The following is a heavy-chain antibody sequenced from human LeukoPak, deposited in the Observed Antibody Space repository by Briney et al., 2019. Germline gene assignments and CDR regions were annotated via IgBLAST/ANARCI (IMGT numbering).Heavy chain of an antibody. J-gene: IGHJ3*02. D-gene: IGHD2-2*01. Sequence: GGSLRLSCAASRFTFSSYMMHWVRQAPGKGLEWVSSISSGTNYIYYADSVKGRFTISRDNSKNTLYLQMNSLRAEDTAVYYCAKVVAAYGYAFDIWGQGAMVTVSS. CDR3: AKVVAAYGYAFDI. CDR1: RFTFSSYM. CDR2: ISSGTNYI. V-gene: IGHV3-21*04.